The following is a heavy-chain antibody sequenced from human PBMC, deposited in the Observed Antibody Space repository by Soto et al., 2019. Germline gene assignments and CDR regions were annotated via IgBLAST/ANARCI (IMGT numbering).Heavy chain of an antibody. CDR3: AHVTTGGFYFDS. J-gene: IGHJ4*02. D-gene: IGHD4-17*01. CDR2: IYWDDGK. CDR1: GFSLRTSGVG. Sequence: QITLKESGPTLVKPTQTLTLTCTFSGFSLRTSGVGVGWIRQPPGKALEWLALIYWDDGKRYSPSLKSRLTITKDTSKNQVVLRMTNMDPVDTATYYCAHVTTGGFYFDSWGQGTLVTVSS. V-gene: IGHV2-5*02.